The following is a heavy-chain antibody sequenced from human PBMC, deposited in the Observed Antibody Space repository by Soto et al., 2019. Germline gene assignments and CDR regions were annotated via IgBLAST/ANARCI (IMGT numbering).Heavy chain of an antibody. J-gene: IGHJ6*03. V-gene: IGHV4-34*01. D-gene: IGHD5-12*01. CDR3: ARGRTYRGYSGHGRTNYYYYYMDV. CDR1: GGSFSGYY. CDR2: INHSGST. Sequence: PSETLSLTCAVYGGSFSGYYWSWIRQPPGKGLEWIGEINHSGSTNYNPSLKSRVTISVDTSKNQFSLKLSSVTAADTAVYYCARGRTYRGYSGHGRTNYYYYYMDVCGKGTTVTVSS.